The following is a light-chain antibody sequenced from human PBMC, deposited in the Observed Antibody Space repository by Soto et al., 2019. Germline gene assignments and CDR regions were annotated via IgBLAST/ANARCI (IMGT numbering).Light chain of an antibody. CDR2: GAS. CDR1: QTLSSNF. J-gene: IGKJ2*01. Sequence: ETVLTQSPGTLSLSPGERASLSCRASQTLSSNFLAWYQQKPGRAPRLLIYGASSRATGIPDRFSGRGSGTDFTLTINRLEPEDFAVYYCQQYDDSPVTFGQGTKLEI. CDR3: QQYDDSPVT. V-gene: IGKV3-20*01.